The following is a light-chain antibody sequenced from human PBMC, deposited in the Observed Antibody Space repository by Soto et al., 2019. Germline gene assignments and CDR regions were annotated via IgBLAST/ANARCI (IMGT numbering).Light chain of an antibody. CDR2: DVS. Sequence: QSALAQPASVSGSRGQSITISCTGTSSDVGRYNYVSWFQQHPGKVPKLIIYDVSNWPSGVSDRFSGPKSGNTASLTISGLQPEDEADYYCSSFTSSSTFVFGTGTKLTVL. CDR1: SSDVGRYNY. CDR3: SSFTSSSTFV. J-gene: IGLJ1*01. V-gene: IGLV2-14*03.